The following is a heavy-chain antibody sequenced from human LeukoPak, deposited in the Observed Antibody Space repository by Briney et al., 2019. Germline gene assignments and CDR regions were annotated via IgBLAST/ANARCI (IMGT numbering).Heavy chain of an antibody. V-gene: IGHV1-18*01. CDR1: GYTFTSYG. Sequence: GASVKVSCKASGYTFTSYGISWVRQAPGQGLEWIGWISAYNGNTNYAQKLQGRVTMTTDTSTSTAYMELRSLRSDDTAVYYCARVTAMVGATPGYYYGMEVWGQGTTVTVSS. J-gene: IGHJ6*02. D-gene: IGHD1-26*01. CDR2: ISAYNGNT. CDR3: ARVTAMVGATPGYYYGMEV.